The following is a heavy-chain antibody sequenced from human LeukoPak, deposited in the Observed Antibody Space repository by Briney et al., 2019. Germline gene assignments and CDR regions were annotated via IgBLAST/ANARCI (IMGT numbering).Heavy chain of an antibody. J-gene: IGHJ4*02. V-gene: IGHV4-38-2*02. Sequence: SETLSLTCSVSGYSISGGYYWGWIRQPPGKGLEWIGRIHHSGSTYYNPSLKSRVTISVDTSKNQFSLNLISVTAADTAMYYCARAQVGATLGFDYWGQGTLVTVSS. D-gene: IGHD1-26*01. CDR2: IHHSGST. CDR3: ARAQVGATLGFDY. CDR1: GYSISGGYY.